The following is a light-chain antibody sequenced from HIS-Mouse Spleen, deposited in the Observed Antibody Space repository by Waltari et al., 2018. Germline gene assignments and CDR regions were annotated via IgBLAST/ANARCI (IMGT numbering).Light chain of an antibody. Sequence: QSALTQPTSVSGSPGQSITISCTGTSRDVGGDNYVPWYQQHPGKAPKLMIYDVSNRPSGVSNRFSGSKSGNTASLTISGLQAEDEADYYCSSYTSSSTRVFGGGTKLTVL. CDR1: SRDVGGDNY. CDR2: DVS. V-gene: IGLV2-14*03. J-gene: IGLJ3*02. CDR3: SSYTSSSTRV.